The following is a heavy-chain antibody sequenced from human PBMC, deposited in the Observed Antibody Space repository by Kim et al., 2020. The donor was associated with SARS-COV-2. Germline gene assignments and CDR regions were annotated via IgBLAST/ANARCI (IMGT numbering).Heavy chain of an antibody. J-gene: IGHJ5*02. Sequence: SETLSLTCAVYGGSFSGYYWSWIRQPPGKGLEWIGEINHSGSTNYNPSLKSRVTISVDTSKDQFSLKLSSVTAADTAVYYCARGLGYDILTGYWGRWFDPWGQGTLVTVSS. CDR3: ARGLGYDILTGYWGRWFDP. D-gene: IGHD3-9*01. CDR2: INHSGST. V-gene: IGHV4-34*01. CDR1: GGSFSGYY.